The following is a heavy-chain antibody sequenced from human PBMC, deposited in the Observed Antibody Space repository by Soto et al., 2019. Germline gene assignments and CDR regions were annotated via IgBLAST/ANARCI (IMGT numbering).Heavy chain of an antibody. J-gene: IGHJ4*02. D-gene: IGHD6-6*01. CDR3: XXTTAGSSSPLDY. Sequence: EVQLLESGGGLVQPGGSLRLSCAASGFTFSSYAMSWVRQAPGKGLEWVSAISGSGGSTYYADSVKGRFTISRDNSKNTLXXQMXXLXAXXXXXXXXXXTTAGSSSPLDYWGQGTLVTVSS. V-gene: IGHV3-23*01. CDR2: ISGSGGST. CDR1: GFTFSSYA.